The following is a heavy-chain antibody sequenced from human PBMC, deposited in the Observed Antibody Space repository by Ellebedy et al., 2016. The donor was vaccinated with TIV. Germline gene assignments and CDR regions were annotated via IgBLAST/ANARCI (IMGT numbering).Heavy chain of an antibody. Sequence: AASVKVSCKASGYTFTNYGITWVRQAPGQGLEGMGWISGNNGNTNYEQKLQGRVTMTTDTSTSTAYMELRSLRSDDTAVYYCARADWNPAYWGQGILVTVSS. V-gene: IGHV1-18*01. D-gene: IGHD1-1*01. CDR3: ARADWNPAY. CDR2: ISGNNGNT. J-gene: IGHJ4*02. CDR1: GYTFTNYG.